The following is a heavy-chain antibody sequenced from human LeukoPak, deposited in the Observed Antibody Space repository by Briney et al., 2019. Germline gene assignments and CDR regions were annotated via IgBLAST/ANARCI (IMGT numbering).Heavy chain of an antibody. CDR3: AKDSSSGWYFLDY. V-gene: IGHV3-9*01. CDR2: ISWSSGSI. CDR1: GFTFDDYA. Sequence: QPGGSLRLSCAASGFTFDDYAMHWVRQAPGKGLEWVSGISWSSGSIGYADSVKGRFTISRDNAKNSLYLQMNSLRAEDTALYYCAKDSSSGWYFLDYWGQGTLVTVSS. J-gene: IGHJ4*02. D-gene: IGHD6-19*01.